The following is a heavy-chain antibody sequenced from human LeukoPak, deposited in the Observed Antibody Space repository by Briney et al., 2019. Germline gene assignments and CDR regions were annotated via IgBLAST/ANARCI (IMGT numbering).Heavy chain of an antibody. CDR2: INHSGST. V-gene: IGHV4-34*01. J-gene: IGHJ4*02. CDR3: ARGPWALNDY. Sequence: SETLSLTCAVYGGSFSGYYWSWIRQPPGKGLEWIGEINHSGSTNYNPSLKSRVTISVDTSKNQFSLKLSSVTAADTAVYYCARGPWALNDYWGQGTLVTVSS. CDR1: GGSFSGYY. D-gene: IGHD3-16*01.